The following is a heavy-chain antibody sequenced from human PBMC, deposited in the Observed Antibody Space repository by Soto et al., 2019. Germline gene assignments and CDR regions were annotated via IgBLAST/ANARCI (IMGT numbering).Heavy chain of an antibody. CDR3: ARHYNTGAFFDY. J-gene: IGHJ4*02. CDR2: ASYSGSP. V-gene: IGHV4-39*01. CDR1: GASVSSSHY. D-gene: IGHD1-20*01. Sequence: QLQLQESGPGLVKSSETLSLTCSVSGASVSSSHYWGWIRQPPGKGLEWIGSASYSGSPYYSPSFKSRITISVDTSNNQFSLRVRSVTATDTAVYFCARHYNTGAFFDYWGQGKLVTVSS.